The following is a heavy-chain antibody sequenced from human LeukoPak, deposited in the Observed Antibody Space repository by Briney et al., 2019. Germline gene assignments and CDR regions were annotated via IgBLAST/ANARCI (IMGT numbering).Heavy chain of an antibody. V-gene: IGHV3-23*01. CDR2: ISGSGGST. CDR1: GFTFSSYA. J-gene: IGHJ4*02. D-gene: IGHD3-10*01. Sequence: GGSLRLSCAASGFTFSSYAMSWVRQAPGKGLEWVSAISGSGGSTYYADSVKGRFTISRDNSKNTLYLQMNSLRAEDTAVYYCAKVWFGELFPAIFDYWGQGTLVTVSS. CDR3: AKVWFGELFPAIFDY.